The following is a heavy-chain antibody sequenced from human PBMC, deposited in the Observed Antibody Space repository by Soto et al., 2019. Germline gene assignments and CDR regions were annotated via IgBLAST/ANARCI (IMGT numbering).Heavy chain of an antibody. CDR3: ARDSPSSIAAAGTPYYYYGMDV. D-gene: IGHD6-13*01. Sequence: QVQLVQSGAEVKKPGSSVKVSCKASGGTFSSYTISWVRQAPGQGLEWMGRIIPILGIANYAQKFQGRVTITADKSTSTAYMELSSLRSEDTAVYCCARDSPSSIAAAGTPYYYYGMDVWGQGTTVTVSS. J-gene: IGHJ6*02. CDR2: IIPILGIA. CDR1: GGTFSSYT. V-gene: IGHV1-69*08.